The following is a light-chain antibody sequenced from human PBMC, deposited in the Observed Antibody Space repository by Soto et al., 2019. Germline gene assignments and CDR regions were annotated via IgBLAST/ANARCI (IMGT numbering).Light chain of an antibody. Sequence: EIVLTQSPAPLSLSPGERATLSCRASQSVSSYLAWYQQKPGQAPRLLIYDASNRATGIPARFSGSGSGTDFTLTISTLETEHFAVYYCQQPRNLPITFGQGPLLEIK. J-gene: IGKJ5*01. CDR2: DAS. CDR1: QSVSSY. V-gene: IGKV3-11*01. CDR3: QQPRNLPIT.